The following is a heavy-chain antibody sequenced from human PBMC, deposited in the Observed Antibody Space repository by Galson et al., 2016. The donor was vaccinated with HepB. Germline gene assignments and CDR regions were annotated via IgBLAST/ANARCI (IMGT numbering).Heavy chain of an antibody. Sequence: SVKVSCKVSGGTFSNYAISWVRQAPGQGLEWMGWISTYDGDTNYAQNLQGRVTMTTDTSTTTAYMELRSLRSDDTAMYYCARDWYCSAGSCYDAFDIWGQGTMVTVSS. V-gene: IGHV1-18*01. J-gene: IGHJ3*02. CDR2: ISTYDGDT. CDR1: GGTFSNYA. CDR3: ARDWYCSAGSCYDAFDI. D-gene: IGHD2-15*01.